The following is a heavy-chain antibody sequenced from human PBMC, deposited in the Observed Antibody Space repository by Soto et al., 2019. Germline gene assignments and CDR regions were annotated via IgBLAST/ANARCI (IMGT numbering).Heavy chain of an antibody. V-gene: IGHV3-30*18. CDR1: GFTFWTYA. D-gene: IGHD2-2*01. J-gene: IGHJ6*02. CDR2: ISNDGNNK. CDR3: AKASVRGYQYDMDV. Sequence: LRLSCAASGFTFWTYAMHWVRQAPGKGLEWVALISNDGNNKYYADSVKGRFTISRDNSKNTLYLQMNSLRAEDTAVYYCAKASVRGYQYDMDVWGQGTTVTVSS.